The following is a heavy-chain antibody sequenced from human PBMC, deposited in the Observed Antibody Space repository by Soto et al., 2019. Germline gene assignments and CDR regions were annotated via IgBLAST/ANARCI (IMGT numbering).Heavy chain of an antibody. V-gene: IGHV4-59*12. CDR3: ARSVFP. J-gene: IGHJ5*02. CDR1: GGSISSYY. Sequence: PSETLSLTCSVSGGSISSYYWTRIRQPPGKGLEWIGYIYYSGGTNYNPSLKSRVTISVDTSKNQFSLKLSSVTAADTAVYYCARSVFPWGQGTLVTVSS. CDR2: IYYSGGT.